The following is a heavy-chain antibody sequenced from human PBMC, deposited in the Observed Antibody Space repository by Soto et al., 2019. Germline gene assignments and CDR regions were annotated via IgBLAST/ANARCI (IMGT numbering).Heavy chain of an antibody. CDR1: GFTFSNYW. CDR2: IKQDGSGK. D-gene: IGHD2-21*02. J-gene: IGHJ4*02. V-gene: IGHV3-7*01. Sequence: GGALRISCAASGFTFSNYWMSWGRPAPGKGLEWMANIKQDGSGKNYVASVKGRFTISRDNAKNSLYLQMNSLRAEDTAVYYCARGAYCGGDCHYYFDYWGLGTLVTVSS. CDR3: ARGAYCGGDCHYYFDY.